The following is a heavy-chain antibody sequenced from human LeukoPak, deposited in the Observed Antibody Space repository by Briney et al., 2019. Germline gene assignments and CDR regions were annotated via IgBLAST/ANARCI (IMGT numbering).Heavy chain of an antibody. Sequence: GGSLRLSCAASGFIVSTNYMSWVRQAPGKGLEWVSVIYSGGSTYYADSVKGRFTTSRDNSKNMLYLQMNSLRAEDTAVYYCARGSAYSHWGQGTLVTVSS. J-gene: IGHJ4*02. CDR1: GFIVSTNY. CDR3: ARGSAYSH. D-gene: IGHD3-22*01. CDR2: IYSGGST. V-gene: IGHV3-66*02.